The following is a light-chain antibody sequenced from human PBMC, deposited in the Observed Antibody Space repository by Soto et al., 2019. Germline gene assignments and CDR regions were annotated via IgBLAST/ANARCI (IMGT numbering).Light chain of an antibody. J-gene: IGKJ2*01. V-gene: IGKV3-20*01. Sequence: VLPQSPDTLSLSPGDRATLSCRASQSVRSTFLAWYQQKPGQAHRLLIYGASNRAAGIPERFSGSASGTEFTLTISRLEPDDSAVYYCQQYHDSPMNTFGQGTKLQIK. CDR2: GAS. CDR3: QQYHDSPMNT. CDR1: QSVRSTF.